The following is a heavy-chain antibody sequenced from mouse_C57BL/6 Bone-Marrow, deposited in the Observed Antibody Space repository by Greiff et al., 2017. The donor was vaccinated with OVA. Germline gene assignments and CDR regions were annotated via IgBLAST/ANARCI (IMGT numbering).Heavy chain of an antibody. CDR2: INPNNGGT. J-gene: IGHJ2*01. CDR1: GYTFTDYY. CDR3: ARDDYYGSSCDY. Sequence: VQLQQSGPELVKPGASVKISCKASGYTFTDYYMNWVKQSHGKSLEWIGDINPNNGGTSYNQKFKGKATLTVDKSSSTAYMELRSLTSDDSAVYYCARDDYYGSSCDYWGQGTTLTVSS. V-gene: IGHV1-26*01. D-gene: IGHD1-1*01.